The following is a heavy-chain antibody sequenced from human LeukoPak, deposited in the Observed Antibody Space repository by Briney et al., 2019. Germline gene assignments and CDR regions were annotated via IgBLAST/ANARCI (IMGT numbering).Heavy chain of an antibody. J-gene: IGHJ4*02. CDR1: GFTFSSYS. V-gene: IGHV3-21*01. D-gene: IGHD2-8*01. Sequence: GGSLRLSCAASGFTFSSYSMNWVRQAPGKGLEWVSSISSNSAYIYYADSVRGRFTISRDNAKNSLYLQMDSLRAEDTAVYYCARRPCTNGVCGSDYWGQGTLVTVSS. CDR2: ISSNSAYI. CDR3: ARRPCTNGVCGSDY.